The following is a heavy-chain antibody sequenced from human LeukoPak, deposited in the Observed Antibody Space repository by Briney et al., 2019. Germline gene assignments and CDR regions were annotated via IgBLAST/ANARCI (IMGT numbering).Heavy chain of an antibody. D-gene: IGHD2-15*01. CDR2: INHSGST. CDR1: GGSFSGYY. J-gene: IGHJ4*02. V-gene: IGHV4-34*01. CDR3: ARLYCSGGSCYRCFDY. Sequence: QTSETLSLTCAVYGGSFSGYYWSWIRQPPGKGLEWIGEINHSGSTNYNPSLKSRVTISVDTSKNQFSLKLGSVTAADTAVYYCARLYCSGGSCYRCFDYWGQGTLVTVSS.